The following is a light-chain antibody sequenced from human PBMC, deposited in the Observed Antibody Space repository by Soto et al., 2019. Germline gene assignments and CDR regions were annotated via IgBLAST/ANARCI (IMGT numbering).Light chain of an antibody. CDR2: GAS. CDR3: QQYGSSSWT. CDR1: QSVSSN. V-gene: IGKV3-20*01. Sequence: EIVMTQSPGTPSVSPGERVTFFCRASQSVSSNLAWYQQKPGQAPRLLIYGASSRATGIPDRFSGSGSGTDFTLTISRLEPEDFAVYYCQQYGSSSWTFGQGTKVDIK. J-gene: IGKJ1*01.